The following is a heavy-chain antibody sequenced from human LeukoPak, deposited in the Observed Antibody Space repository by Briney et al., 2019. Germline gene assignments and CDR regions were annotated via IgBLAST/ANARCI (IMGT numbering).Heavy chain of an antibody. V-gene: IGHV1-2*02. D-gene: IGHD2-21*01. CDR3: ARDGLPYCGGDCYRTGGAFDI. CDR1: GYTFTGYY. J-gene: IGHJ3*02. CDR2: INPNSGGT. Sequence: ASVKVSCKASGYTFTGYYMHWVRQAPGQGLEWMGWINPNSGGTNYAQKFQGRVTMPRDTSISTAYMELSRLRSDDTAVYYCARDGLPYCGGDCYRTGGAFDIWGQGTMVTVSS.